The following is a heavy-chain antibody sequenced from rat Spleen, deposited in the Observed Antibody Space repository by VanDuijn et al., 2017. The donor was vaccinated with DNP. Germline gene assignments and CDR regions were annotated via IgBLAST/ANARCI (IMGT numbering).Heavy chain of an antibody. CDR3: ARGDILRSFDY. V-gene: IGHV5-7*01. Sequence: EVQLVESGGDLVQPGRSLKLSCVASGFTFSDYNMAWVRQAPERGLEWVAAISSSGGSTYYRDSVKGRFTVSRDYAKSTLYLQMDSLRSEDTATYYCARGDILRSFDYWGQGVMVTVSS. J-gene: IGHJ2*01. D-gene: IGHD1-6*01. CDR2: ISSSGGST. CDR1: GFTFSDYN.